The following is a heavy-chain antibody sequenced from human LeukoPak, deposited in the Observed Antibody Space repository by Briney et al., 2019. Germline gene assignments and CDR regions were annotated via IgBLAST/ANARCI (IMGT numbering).Heavy chain of an antibody. CDR2: MYYGGST. CDR1: DSSISSRLYY. Sequence: PSETLSLTCTVSDSSISSRLYYWAWIRQPPGKGLEWIGSMYYGGSTHYNPSLKSRLTISVDTSKNQLSLKLSSVTAADTAVYYCARPYSNYGGGYYMDVWGKGTTVTVSS. CDR3: ARPYSNYGGGYYMDV. V-gene: IGHV4-39*01. J-gene: IGHJ6*03. D-gene: IGHD1-26*01.